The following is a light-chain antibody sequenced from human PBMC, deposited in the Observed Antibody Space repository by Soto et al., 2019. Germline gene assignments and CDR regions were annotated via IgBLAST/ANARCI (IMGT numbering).Light chain of an antibody. CDR1: QGVXNNY. J-gene: IGKJ1*01. CDR3: QQYGSSGT. CDR2: GAS. Sequence: IVLTQSPGTLSMSPGERATLSCRASQGVXNNYLAWYQQKPGQAPRLLIYGASNRATGIPDMFSGSGSGTDFTLTISRLEAEDVAVYCCQQYGSSGTFGQGTKVEIK. V-gene: IGKV3-20*01.